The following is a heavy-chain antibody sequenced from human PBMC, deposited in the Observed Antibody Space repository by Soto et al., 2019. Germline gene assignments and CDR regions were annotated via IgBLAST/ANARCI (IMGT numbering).Heavy chain of an antibody. V-gene: IGHV4-31*03. CDR2: IYYSGST. J-gene: IGHJ5*02. CDR3: ARSLAAAGSNWFDP. CDR1: GGSISSVGYY. D-gene: IGHD6-13*01. Sequence: LSLTCTVSGGSISSVGYYWSWIRQHPGKGLEWIGYIYYSGSTYYNPSLKSRVTISVDTSKNQFSLKLSSVTAADTAVYYCARSLAAAGSNWFDPWGQGTLVTVSS.